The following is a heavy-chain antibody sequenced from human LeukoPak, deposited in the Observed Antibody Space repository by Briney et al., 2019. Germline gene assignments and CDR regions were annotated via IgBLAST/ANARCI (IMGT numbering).Heavy chain of an antibody. CDR2: ISGSGGST. CDR1: GFTFSSYA. J-gene: IGHJ4*02. CDR3: AKGNYGEKIDY. Sequence: GGSLRLSCAASGFTFSSYAMSWVRQAPGKGLEWVSAISGSGGSTYYADSVKGRFTISRDNSKNTLYLQMNSLKAEDAALYYCAKGNYGEKIDYWGPGTLVTVSS. V-gene: IGHV3-23*01. D-gene: IGHD4-17*01.